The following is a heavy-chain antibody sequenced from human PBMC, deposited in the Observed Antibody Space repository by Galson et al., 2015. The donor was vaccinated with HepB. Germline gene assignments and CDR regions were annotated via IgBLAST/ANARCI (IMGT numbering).Heavy chain of an antibody. J-gene: IGHJ4*02. Sequence: SVKVSCKASGYTFTINGISWVRQAPGKGLEWMGWISANSGDTNYAQKLQGKVTMTTDTSTSTAYMELRSLRSDDTAVYYCARGVSVVVVPAATGLDYWGQGTLVTVSS. CDR3: ARGVSVVVVPAATGLDY. CDR2: ISANSGDT. V-gene: IGHV1-18*04. CDR1: GYTFTING. D-gene: IGHD2-2*01.